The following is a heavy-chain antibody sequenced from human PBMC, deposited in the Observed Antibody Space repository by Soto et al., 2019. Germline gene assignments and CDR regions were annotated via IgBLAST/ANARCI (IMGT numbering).Heavy chain of an antibody. CDR3: ARLMYSSGWIFDY. V-gene: IGHV4-39*01. CDR2: IYYSGGT. CDR1: GGSISSSSYY. D-gene: IGHD6-19*01. Sequence: SETLSLTCTVSGGSISSSSYYWGWIRQPPGKGLEWIGSIYYSGGTYYNPSLKSRVTISVDTSKNQFSLKLSSVTAADTAVYYCARLMYSSGWIFDYWGQGTLVTVSS. J-gene: IGHJ4*02.